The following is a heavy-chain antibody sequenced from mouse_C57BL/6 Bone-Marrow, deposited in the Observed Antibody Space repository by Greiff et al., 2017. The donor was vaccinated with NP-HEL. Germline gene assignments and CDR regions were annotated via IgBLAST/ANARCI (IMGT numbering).Heavy chain of an antibody. CDR3: ARYYYGSSYWYFDV. CDR1: GFTFSDYG. J-gene: IGHJ1*03. CDR2: ISSGSSTI. D-gene: IGHD1-1*01. Sequence: EVMLVESGGGLVKPGGSLKLSCAASGFTFSDYGMHWVRQAPEKGLEWVAYISSGSSTIYYAGTVKGRFTISRDNAKNTLFLQMTSLRSEDTAMYYCARYYYGSSYWYFDVWGTGTTVTVSS. V-gene: IGHV5-17*01.